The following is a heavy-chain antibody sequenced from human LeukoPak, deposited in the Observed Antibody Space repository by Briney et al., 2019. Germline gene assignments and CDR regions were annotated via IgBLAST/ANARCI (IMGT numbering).Heavy chain of an antibody. V-gene: IGHV3-9*01. J-gene: IGHJ4*02. CDR1: GFNFNDYA. CDR3: AKGGNYHDSRGYPDY. CDR2: ISWNGGSI. D-gene: IGHD3-22*01. Sequence: GGSLRLSCAASGFNFNDYAMHWIRRAPGKGLEWVSGISWNGGSIGYADSVKGRFTISRDNAKNSLYLQMNSLRAEDTALYYCAKGGNYHDSRGYPDYWGQGTLVTVSS.